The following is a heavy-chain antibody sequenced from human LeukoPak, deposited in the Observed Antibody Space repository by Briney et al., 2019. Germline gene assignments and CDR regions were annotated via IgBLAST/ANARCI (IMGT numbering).Heavy chain of an antibody. CDR2: IYSDNT. D-gene: IGHD6-6*01. CDR3: ARRSAARDGFDI. Sequence: GGSLRLSCTVSGFTVSTNSMSWVRQAPGKGLEWVSFIYSDNTHYSDSVKGRFTISRDNSKNTLYLQMNSLRAEDTAVYYCARRSAARDGFDIWGQGTMVTVAS. J-gene: IGHJ3*02. CDR1: GFTVSTNS. V-gene: IGHV3-53*01.